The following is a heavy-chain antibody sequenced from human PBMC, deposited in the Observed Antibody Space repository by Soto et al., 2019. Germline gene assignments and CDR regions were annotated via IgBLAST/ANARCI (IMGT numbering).Heavy chain of an antibody. J-gene: IGHJ5*02. V-gene: IGHV1-3*01. D-gene: IGHD2-15*01. CDR3: ARGGDIVVVVAATLFPDWFDP. CDR2: INAGNGNT. Sequence: ASVKVSCKASGYTFTSYAMHWVRQAPGQRLEWMGWINAGNGNTKYSQKFQGRVTITRDTSASTAYMELSSLRSEDTAVYYCARGGDIVVVVAATLFPDWFDPWGQGTLVTVSS. CDR1: GYTFTSYA.